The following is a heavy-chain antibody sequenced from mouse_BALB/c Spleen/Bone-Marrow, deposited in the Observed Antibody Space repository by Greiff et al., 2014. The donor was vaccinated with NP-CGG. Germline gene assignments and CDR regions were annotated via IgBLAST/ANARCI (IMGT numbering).Heavy chain of an antibody. J-gene: IGHJ4*01. CDR1: GFTFNTNA. CDR3: VGYPMDY. Sequence: EVQVVESGGGLVQPKGSLKLSCAASGFTFNTNALNWVRQAPGKGLEWVARIRSKSNNYATYYADSVKDRFTISRDDSQSMLYLQMNNLKTEDTAIYYCVGYPMDYWGQGTSVTVSS. CDR2: IRSKSNNYAT. V-gene: IGHV10S3*01.